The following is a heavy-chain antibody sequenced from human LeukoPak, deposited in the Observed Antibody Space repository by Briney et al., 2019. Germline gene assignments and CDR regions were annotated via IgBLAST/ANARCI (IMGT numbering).Heavy chain of an antibody. CDR3: ARNGDSSGWYLSNNWFDP. J-gene: IGHJ5*02. V-gene: IGHV1-18*01. Sequence: GASVKVSCKASGYTFTSYGISWVRQAPGQRLEWMGWISAYNGNTNYAQKLQGRVTMTTDTSTSTAYMELRSLRSDDTAVYYCARNGDSSGWYLSNNWFDPWGQGTLVTVSS. D-gene: IGHD6-19*01. CDR1: GYTFTSYG. CDR2: ISAYNGNT.